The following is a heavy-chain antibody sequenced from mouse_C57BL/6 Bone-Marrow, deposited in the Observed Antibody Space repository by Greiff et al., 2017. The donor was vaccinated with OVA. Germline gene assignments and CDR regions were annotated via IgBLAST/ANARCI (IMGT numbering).Heavy chain of an antibody. Sequence: QVQLQQSGAELVRPGASVTLSCKASGYTFTDYEMHWVKQTPVHGLEWIGAIDPETGGTAYNQKFKGKAILTADKSSSTAYMELRSLTSEDSAIYYCAVDSSGYDYWGQGTTLTVSS. V-gene: IGHV1-15*01. CDR3: AVDSSGYDY. J-gene: IGHJ2*01. CDR2: IDPETGGT. D-gene: IGHD3-2*02. CDR1: GYTFTDYE.